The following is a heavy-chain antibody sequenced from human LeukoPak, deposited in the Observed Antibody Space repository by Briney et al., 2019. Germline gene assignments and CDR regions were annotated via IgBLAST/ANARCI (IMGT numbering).Heavy chain of an antibody. V-gene: IGHV3-33*01. Sequence: GRSLRLSCAASGFTFSSYGMHWARQAPGKGLEWVAFICNDGSQKYYADSVKGRFTISRDNSKNTLYLQMNGLRAEDTGVYYCARDPDIVVVPAARPNWFDPWGQGTLVTVSS. J-gene: IGHJ5*02. CDR3: ARDPDIVVVPAARPNWFDP. CDR1: GFTFSSYG. CDR2: ICNDGSQK. D-gene: IGHD2-2*01.